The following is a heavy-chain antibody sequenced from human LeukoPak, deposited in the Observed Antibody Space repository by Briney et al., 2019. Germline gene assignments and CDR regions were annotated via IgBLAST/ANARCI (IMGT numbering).Heavy chain of an antibody. J-gene: IGHJ4*02. V-gene: IGHV4-34*01. CDR2: INHSGST. D-gene: IGHD3-10*01. CDR3: ARVYRRNYYGSGAPFDY. Sequence: PSETLSLTCAVYGGSFSGYYWSWIRQPPGKGPEWIGEINHSGSTNYNPSLKSRVTISVDTSKNQFSLKLSSVTAADTAVYYCARVYRRNYYGSGAPFDYWGQGTLVTVSS. CDR1: GGSFSGYY.